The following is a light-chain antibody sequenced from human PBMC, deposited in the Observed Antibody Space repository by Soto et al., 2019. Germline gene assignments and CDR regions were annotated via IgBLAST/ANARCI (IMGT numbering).Light chain of an antibody. V-gene: IGLV2-14*03. CDR1: SSDIGHYNF. CDR3: SSYATNRDVL. J-gene: IGLJ2*01. CDR2: DVS. Sequence: QSLLTQPASVSGSTGQSITISCTGSSSDIGHYNFVSWYQHHPGKAPKLIIYDVSDRPSGVSNRFSGSKSGNTASLTISGLQAEDEADYYCSSYATNRDVLFGGGTKLTVL.